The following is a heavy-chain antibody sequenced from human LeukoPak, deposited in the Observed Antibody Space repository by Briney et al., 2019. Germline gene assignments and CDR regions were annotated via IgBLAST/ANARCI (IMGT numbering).Heavy chain of an antibody. V-gene: IGHV4-59*01. CDR1: GGSISSYY. J-gene: IGHJ4*02. Sequence: KPSETLSLTYTVSGGSISSYYWSWIRQPPGKGLEWIGYIYYSGSTNYNPSLKSRVTISVDTSKNQFSLKLSSVTAADTAVYYCARDRTDYGDYVDYFDYWGQGTLVTVSS. CDR2: IYYSGST. D-gene: IGHD4-17*01. CDR3: ARDRTDYGDYVDYFDY.